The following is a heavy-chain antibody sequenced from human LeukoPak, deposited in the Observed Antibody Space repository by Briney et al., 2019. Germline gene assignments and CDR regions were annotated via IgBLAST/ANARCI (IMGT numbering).Heavy chain of an antibody. V-gene: IGHV3-23*01. Sequence: GGSLRLSCAASGFTFSTHAMSWVRQAPGKGLEWVSVISGSGGSTYYGDSVKGRFTISRDNAKNSLYLQMNSLRAEDTAVYYCARDPMYCGGDCYSDRFYYYYYYMDVWGKGTTVTVSS. CDR1: GFTFSTHA. J-gene: IGHJ6*03. D-gene: IGHD2-21*01. CDR3: ARDPMYCGGDCYSDRFYYYYYYMDV. CDR2: ISGSGGST.